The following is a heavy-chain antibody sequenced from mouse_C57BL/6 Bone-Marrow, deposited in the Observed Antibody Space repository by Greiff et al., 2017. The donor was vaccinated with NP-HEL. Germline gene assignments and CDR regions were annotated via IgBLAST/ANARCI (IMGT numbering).Heavy chain of an antibody. CDR1: GYTFTSYD. V-gene: IGHV1-85*01. J-gene: IGHJ2*01. Sequence: VMLVESGPELVKPGASVKLSCKASGYTFTSYDINWVKQRPGQGLEWIGWIYPRDGSTKYNEKFKGKATLTVDTSSSTAYMELHSLTSEDSAVCFIASRLRRYYFDDWGQGTTLTVSS. CDR2: IYPRDGST. D-gene: IGHD1-2*01. CDR3: ASRLRRYYFDD.